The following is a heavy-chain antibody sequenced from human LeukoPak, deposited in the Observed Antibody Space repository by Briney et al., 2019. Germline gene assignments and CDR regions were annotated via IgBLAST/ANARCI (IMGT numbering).Heavy chain of an antibody. J-gene: IGHJ6*02. CDR2: TSYDGSKK. D-gene: IGHD5-12*01. CDR3: AKGESGYDLPPYFYYALDV. V-gene: IGHV3-30*18. CDR1: GFIFSAYG. Sequence: GGSLRLSCAGTGFIFSAYGMHWVRQAPGKGLEWVAVTSYDGSKKHYADSVKGRFTISRDNSKNTLYLQMNSLRAEDTAVYYCAKGESGYDLPPYFYYALDVWGQGTTVTVSS.